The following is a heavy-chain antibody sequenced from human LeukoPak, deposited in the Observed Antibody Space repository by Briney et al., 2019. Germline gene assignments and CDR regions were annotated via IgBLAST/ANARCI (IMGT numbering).Heavy chain of an antibody. CDR2: IYYSGST. V-gene: IGHV4-59*01. CDR3: ATSYYDSSGSPWWFDP. D-gene: IGHD3-22*01. J-gene: IGHJ5*02. Sequence: NSSETLSLTCTVSGGSISSYYWSWIRQPPGKGLEWIGYIYYSGSTNYNPSLKSRVTISVDTSKNQFSLKLSSVTAADTAVYYCATSYYDSSGSPWWFDPWGQGTLVTVSS. CDR1: GGSISSYY.